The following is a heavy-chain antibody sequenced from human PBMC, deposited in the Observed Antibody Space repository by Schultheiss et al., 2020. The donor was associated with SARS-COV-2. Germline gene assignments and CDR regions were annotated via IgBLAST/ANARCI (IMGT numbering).Heavy chain of an antibody. Sequence: SQTLSLTFTVSGGSISSYYWSWIRQPPGKGLEWIGYIYYSGSTNYNPSLKSRVTISVDTSKNQFSLKLSSVTAADTAVYYCASTRGVRAYGMDVWGQGTTVTVSS. D-gene: IGHD3-10*01. CDR1: GGSISSYY. CDR2: IYYSGST. V-gene: IGHV4-59*01. CDR3: ASTRGVRAYGMDV. J-gene: IGHJ6*02.